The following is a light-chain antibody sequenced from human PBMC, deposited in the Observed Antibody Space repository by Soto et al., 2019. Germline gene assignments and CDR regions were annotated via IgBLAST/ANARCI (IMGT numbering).Light chain of an antibody. J-gene: IGKJ4*01. CDR3: QQYGSSPLT. CDR2: GAS. CDR1: QSVSSSY. V-gene: IGKV3-20*01. Sequence: EIVLTQSPGTLSLSPGERATLSCRASQSVSSSYLAWYQQKPGQAPRLLIYGASSRATGIPDRFSGSGSGTDFTLTISRLEHDDFAVYYCQQYGSSPLTFGGATKVEIK.